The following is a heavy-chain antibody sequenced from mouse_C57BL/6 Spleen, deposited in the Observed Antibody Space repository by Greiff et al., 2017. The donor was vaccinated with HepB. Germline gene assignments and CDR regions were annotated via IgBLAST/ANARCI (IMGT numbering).Heavy chain of an antibody. CDR2: IYPGDGDT. CDR3: ARSHYDYGWFAY. D-gene: IGHD2-4*01. CDR1: GYAFSSSW. V-gene: IGHV1-82*01. J-gene: IGHJ3*01. Sequence: VQLQQSGPELVKPGASVKISCKASGYAFSSSWMNWVKQRPGKGLEWIGRIYPGDGDTNYNGKFKGKATLTADKSSSTAYMQLSSLTSEDSAVYFWARSHYDYGWFAYWGQGTLVTVSA.